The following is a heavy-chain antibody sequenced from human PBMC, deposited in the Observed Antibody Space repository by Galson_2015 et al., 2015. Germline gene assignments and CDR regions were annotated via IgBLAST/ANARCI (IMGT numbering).Heavy chain of an antibody. CDR3: ARPIYIGSFIESRVPFDY. D-gene: IGHD1-26*01. V-gene: IGHV3-48*02. CDR1: GFTFSSYG. CDR2: ISSSSSTI. J-gene: IGHJ4*02. Sequence: SLRLSCAASGFTFSSYGMNWVRQAPGKGLEWVSYISSSSSTIYYEDSVKGRFTISRDNAKNSLYLQMNSLRDEDTAVYYCARPIYIGSFIESRVPFDYWGQGTLVTVSS.